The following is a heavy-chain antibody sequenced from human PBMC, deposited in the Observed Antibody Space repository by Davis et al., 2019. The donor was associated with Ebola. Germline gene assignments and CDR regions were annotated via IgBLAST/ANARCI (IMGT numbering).Heavy chain of an antibody. J-gene: IGHJ4*02. CDR3: ARGANTAMVGD. D-gene: IGHD5-18*01. CDR1: GYTFTSYA. Sequence: AASVKVSCKASGYTFTSYAMHWVRQAPGQRLEWMGWINASNGNTKYSQKFQGRVTITRDTSASTAYMELSSLRSEDTAVYYCARGANTAMVGDWGQGTLVTVSS. V-gene: IGHV1-3*01. CDR2: INASNGNT.